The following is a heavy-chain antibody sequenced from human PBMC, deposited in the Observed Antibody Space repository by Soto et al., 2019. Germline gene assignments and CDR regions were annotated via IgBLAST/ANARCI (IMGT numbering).Heavy chain of an antibody. Sequence: ASVKVSCKASGYTFTSYGISWVRQAPGQGLEWMGWISAYNGNTNYAQKLQGRVTMTTDTSTSTAYMELRRLRSDDTAVYYCARAGDYDFWSGYYSPPSYYYGMDVWGQGTTVTVSS. CDR1: GYTFTSYG. D-gene: IGHD3-3*01. CDR2: ISAYNGNT. CDR3: ARAGDYDFWSGYYSPPSYYYGMDV. V-gene: IGHV1-18*01. J-gene: IGHJ6*02.